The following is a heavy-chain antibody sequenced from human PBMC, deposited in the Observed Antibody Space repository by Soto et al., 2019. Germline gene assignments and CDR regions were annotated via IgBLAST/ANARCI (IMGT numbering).Heavy chain of an antibody. D-gene: IGHD2-15*01. CDR2: ISGSGGST. CDR1: GFTFSSYA. CDR3: AKDLHSEVVVVETFNLESSSFMDV. V-gene: IGHV3-23*01. Sequence: GGSLRLSCAASGFTFSSYAMSWVRQAPGKGLEWVSAISGSGGSTYYADSVKGRFTISRDNSKNTLYLQMNSLRAEDTAVYYCAKDLHSEVVVVETFNLESSSFMDVWGQGTTVTVSS. J-gene: IGHJ6*02.